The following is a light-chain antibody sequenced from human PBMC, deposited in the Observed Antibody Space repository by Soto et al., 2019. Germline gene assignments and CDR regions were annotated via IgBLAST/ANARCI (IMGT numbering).Light chain of an antibody. Sequence: EIVLTQSPGTLSLSPGERATLSCMASQSVSSTFLAWYQQKPGQAPRLLIFGVSNRATGIPARISGSGSGTEFTLTISSLQSEDFAVYYCQQYDKWRTFGQGTKVDI. CDR3: QQYDKWRT. V-gene: IGKV3D-15*01. J-gene: IGKJ1*01. CDR2: GVS. CDR1: QSVSST.